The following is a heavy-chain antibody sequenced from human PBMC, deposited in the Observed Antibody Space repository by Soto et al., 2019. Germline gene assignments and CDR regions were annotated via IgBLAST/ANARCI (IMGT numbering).Heavy chain of an antibody. CDR3: ARAPLSDGSGYSPRNWFDP. V-gene: IGHV4-31*03. CDR1: GGSISSGGYY. J-gene: IGHJ5*02. Sequence: PSETLSLTCTVSGGSISSGGYYWSWIRQHPGKGLEWIGYIYYSGSTYYNPSLKSRVTISVDTSKNQFSLKLSSVTAADTAVYYCARAPLSDGSGYSPRNWFDPWGQGTLVTVS. D-gene: IGHD3-10*01. CDR2: IYYSGST.